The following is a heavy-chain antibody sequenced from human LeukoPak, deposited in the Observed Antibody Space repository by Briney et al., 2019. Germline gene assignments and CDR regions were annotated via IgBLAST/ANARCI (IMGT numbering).Heavy chain of an antibody. CDR3: ARTFYDTLDSDAFDF. J-gene: IGHJ3*01. CDR2: INPDSGGT. D-gene: IGHD2/OR15-2a*01. Sequence: GASVKVSCKASGYTFTGYYMHWVRQAPGQGLEWMGWINPDSGGTNNAQKFQGRVTMTGDTSISTAYMELSRLRSDDTAVYYCARTFYDTLDSDAFDFWGQGTMVIVSS. V-gene: IGHV1-2*02. CDR1: GYTFTGYY.